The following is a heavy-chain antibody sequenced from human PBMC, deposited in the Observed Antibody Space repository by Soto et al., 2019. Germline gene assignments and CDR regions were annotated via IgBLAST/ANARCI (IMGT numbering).Heavy chain of an antibody. V-gene: IGHV4-34*01. Sequence: PSDTLSLTCAVHGGSFSGYYWSWIRQPPGKGLEWIGEINHSGSTNYNPSLKSRVTISVDTSKNQFSLKLSSVTAADTAVYYCARGLPAAYYYDSSGPGGVDYWGQGTLVTVSS. D-gene: IGHD3-22*01. CDR2: INHSGST. J-gene: IGHJ4*02. CDR3: ARGLPAAYYYDSSGPGGVDY. CDR1: GGSFSGYY.